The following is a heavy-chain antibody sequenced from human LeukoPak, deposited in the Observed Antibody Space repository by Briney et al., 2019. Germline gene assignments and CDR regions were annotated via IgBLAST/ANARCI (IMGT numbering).Heavy chain of an antibody. CDR2: IKSKRSGGTI. D-gene: IGHD2-2*02. J-gene: IGHJ5*02. CDR3: AKVVVVPAAIRVFAGWFDP. V-gene: IGHV3-15*01. Sequence: GGSLRLSCAASGFTFSSYAMSWVRQAPGKGLEWVGRIKSKRSGGTIDYAAPVKGRFTISRDDSKNTVYLQMNSLRAEDTAVYYCAKVVVVPAAIRVFAGWFDPWGQGTLVTVSS. CDR1: GFTFSSYA.